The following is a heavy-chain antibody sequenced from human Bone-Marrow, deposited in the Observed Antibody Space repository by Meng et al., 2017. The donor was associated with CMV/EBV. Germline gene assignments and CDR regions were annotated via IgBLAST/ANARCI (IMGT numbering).Heavy chain of an antibody. Sequence: SETLSLTCTVSGGSVSSGDYYWSWIRQPPGKGLEWIGHIYYSGSTYYNPSLKSRVTISVDTSKNQFSLKLSSVTAADTAVYYCASYCSSTSCYTGEVLFDYWGQGTMVTVSS. CDR1: GGSVSSGDYY. CDR3: ASYCSSTSCYTGEVLFDY. V-gene: IGHV4-30-4*08. D-gene: IGHD2-2*02. CDR2: IYYSGST. J-gene: IGHJ4*02.